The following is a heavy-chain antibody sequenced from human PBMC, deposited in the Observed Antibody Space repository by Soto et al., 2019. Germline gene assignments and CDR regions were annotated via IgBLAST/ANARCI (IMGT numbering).Heavy chain of an antibody. CDR2: ISYDGSNK. J-gene: IGHJ4*02. V-gene: IGHV3-30*18. Sequence: GGSLRLSCAASGFTFSSYGMHWVRQAPGKGLEWVAVISYDGSNKYYADSVKGRFTISRDNSKNTLYLQMNSLRAEDTAVYYCAKDPNYYDSSGYYDYWGQGTLVTVSS. D-gene: IGHD3-22*01. CDR1: GFTFSSYG. CDR3: AKDPNYYDSSGYYDY.